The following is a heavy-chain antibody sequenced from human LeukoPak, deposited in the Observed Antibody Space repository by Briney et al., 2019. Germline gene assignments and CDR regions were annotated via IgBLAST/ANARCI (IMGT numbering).Heavy chain of an antibody. CDR3: ARDAPRYNYDFWSGYYVVGDPRDYYYYGMDV. CDR2: ISAYNGNT. Sequence: VASVKVSCKASGYTFTSYGISWVRQAPGQGLEWMGWISAYNGNTNYAQKLQGRVTMTTDTSTSTAYMELRSLRSDDTAVYYCARDAPRYNYDFWSGYYVVGDPRDYYYYGMDVWGQGTTVTVSS. J-gene: IGHJ6*02. V-gene: IGHV1-18*01. CDR1: GYTFTSYG. D-gene: IGHD3-3*01.